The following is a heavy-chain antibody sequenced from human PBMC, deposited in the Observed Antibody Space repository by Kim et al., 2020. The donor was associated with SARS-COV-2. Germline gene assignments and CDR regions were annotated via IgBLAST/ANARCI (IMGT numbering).Heavy chain of an antibody. CDR2: IYSGGST. CDR1: GFTVSSNY. Sequence: GGSLRLSCAASGFTVSSNYMSWVRQAPGKGLEWVSVIYSGGSTYYADSVKGRFTISRDNSKNTLYLQMNSLRAEDTAVYYCARDDSETRVGYYYYGMDVWGQGTTVTVSS. V-gene: IGHV3-66*01. CDR3: ARDDSETRVGYYYYGMDV. J-gene: IGHJ6*02. D-gene: IGHD1-26*01.